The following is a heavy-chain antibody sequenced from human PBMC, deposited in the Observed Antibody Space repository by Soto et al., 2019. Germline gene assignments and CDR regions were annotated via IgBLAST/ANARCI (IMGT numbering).Heavy chain of an antibody. J-gene: IGHJ6*02. Sequence: QVQLVESGGGVVQPGRSLRLSCAASGFTFSSYGIHWVRQAPGKGLEWVAVIWYDGSNKYYADSVKGRFTISRDNSKNTLYLQMNSLRAEDTAVYYCASQARDSSGYYVYYGMDVWGQGTTVTVSS. V-gene: IGHV3-33*01. CDR2: IWYDGSNK. D-gene: IGHD3-22*01. CDR3: ASQARDSSGYYVYYGMDV. CDR1: GFTFSSYG.